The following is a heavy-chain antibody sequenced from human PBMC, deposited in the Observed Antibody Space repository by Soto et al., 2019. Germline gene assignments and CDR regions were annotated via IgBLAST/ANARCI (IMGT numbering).Heavy chain of an antibody. Sequence: QVHLQESGPGLVKPSGTLSLTCAVSGDSISSPKWWTWLRQPPGKGLEWIGDLLHSGTNNYNPSLKSRVILSVDKSQTQFSLSLTSVTAADTAIYFCAYSSGWYRHDVWGQGTSVTVSS. V-gene: IGHV4-4*02. CDR2: LLHSGTN. D-gene: IGHD6-19*01. CDR3: AYSSGWYRHDV. J-gene: IGHJ3*01. CDR1: GDSISSPKW.